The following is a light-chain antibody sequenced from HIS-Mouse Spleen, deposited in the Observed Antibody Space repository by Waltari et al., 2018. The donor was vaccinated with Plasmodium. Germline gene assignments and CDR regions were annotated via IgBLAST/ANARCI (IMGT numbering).Light chain of an antibody. CDR3: YSAADNNAV. CDR1: VLAKKY. Sequence: SYELTQPSSVSVSPGQTARNTCPGDVLAKKYDRWFQQKPGQAPVLVIYKDSERPSGIPERFSGSSSGTTVTLTISGAQVEDEADYYCYSAADNNAVFGGGTQLTVL. CDR2: KDS. V-gene: IGLV3-27*01. J-gene: IGLJ7*01.